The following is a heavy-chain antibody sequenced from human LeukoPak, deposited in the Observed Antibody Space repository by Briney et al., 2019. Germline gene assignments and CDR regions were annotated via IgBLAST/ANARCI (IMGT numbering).Heavy chain of an antibody. V-gene: IGHV1-24*01. CDR2: FDVEDGEI. J-gene: IGHJ4*02. CDR1: GYTLTQLS. Sequence: ASVKVSCKVSGYTLTQLSVHWVRQAPGKGLEWMGGFDVEDGEIIYAQKFQGRVTMTEDTSTDTAYMELSSLRSEDTAVYYCARVMVSLVRGDYFYFDYWAQGTLVTVSS. D-gene: IGHD3-10*01. CDR3: ARVMVSLVRGDYFYFDY.